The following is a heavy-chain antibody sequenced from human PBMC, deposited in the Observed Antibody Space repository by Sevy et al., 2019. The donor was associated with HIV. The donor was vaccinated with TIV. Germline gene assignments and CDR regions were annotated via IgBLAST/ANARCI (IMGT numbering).Heavy chain of an antibody. J-gene: IGHJ3*02. CDR3: AKEPSSAFDI. Sequence: GGSLRLSCAASGFTFSSYGMQWVRQAPGKGLEWVAVISYDGSNKYYADSVKGRFTISRDNSKNTLYLQMNSLRAEATAVYYCAKEPSSAFDIWGQGTMVTVSS. CDR1: GFTFSSYG. CDR2: ISYDGSNK. V-gene: IGHV3-30*18.